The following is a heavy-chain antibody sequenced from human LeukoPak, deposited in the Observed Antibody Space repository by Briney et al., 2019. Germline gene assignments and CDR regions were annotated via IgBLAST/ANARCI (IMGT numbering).Heavy chain of an antibody. CDR1: GGSISSYY. J-gene: IGHJ4*02. Sequence: SETLSLTCTASGGSISSYYWSWIRQPPGKGLEWIGYIYYSGSTNYNPSLKSRVTISVDTSKNQFSLKLSSVTAADTAVYYCARVKRIQLWIDYWGQGTLVTVSS. V-gene: IGHV4-59*01. CDR2: IYYSGST. D-gene: IGHD5-18*01. CDR3: ARVKRIQLWIDY.